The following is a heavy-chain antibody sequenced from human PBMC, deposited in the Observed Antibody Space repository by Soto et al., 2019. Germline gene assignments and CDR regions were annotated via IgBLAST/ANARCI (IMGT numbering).Heavy chain of an antibody. Sequence: GESLKISCNGSGYSFTSYWISWVRQMPGKGLEWMGRIDPSDSYTNYSPSFQGHVTISADKSISTAYLQWRSLKASDTAMYYCARLPDHYYRSGSPFGWFDPWGQGTLVTVSS. D-gene: IGHD3-10*01. V-gene: IGHV5-10-1*01. CDR2: IDPSDSYT. CDR1: GYSFTSYW. CDR3: ARLPDHYYRSGSPFGWFDP. J-gene: IGHJ5*02.